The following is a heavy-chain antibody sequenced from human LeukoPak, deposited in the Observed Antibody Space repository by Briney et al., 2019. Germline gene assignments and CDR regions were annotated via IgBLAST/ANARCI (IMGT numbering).Heavy chain of an antibody. Sequence: PGGSLRLSCAASGFSFSNAWMSWVRQAAGKGLEWVGRIKSKTDGGTTDYAAAVKGRFTISRDDSKNTLYLQMNSLKTEDTAVYYCTTGRPLKMATILDYWGQGTLVTVSS. D-gene: IGHD5-24*01. V-gene: IGHV3-15*01. CDR3: TTGRPLKMATILDY. CDR1: GFSFSNAW. J-gene: IGHJ4*02. CDR2: IKSKTDGGTT.